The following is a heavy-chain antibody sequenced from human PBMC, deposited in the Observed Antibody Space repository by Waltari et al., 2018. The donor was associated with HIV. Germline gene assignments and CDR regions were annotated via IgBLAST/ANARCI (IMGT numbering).Heavy chain of an antibody. D-gene: IGHD3-10*01. CDR1: ISSGDYY. J-gene: IGHJ6*02. CDR2: IYYSGST. Sequence: ISSGDYYWSWIRQSPGKGLEWIGHIYYSGSTYYNPSLKSRVTISVDTSKNQFSLKLSSVTAADTAVYYCAKDPLGFGYYGMNVWGQGTTVTVSS. V-gene: IGHV4-30-4*01. CDR3: AKDPLGFGYYGMNV.